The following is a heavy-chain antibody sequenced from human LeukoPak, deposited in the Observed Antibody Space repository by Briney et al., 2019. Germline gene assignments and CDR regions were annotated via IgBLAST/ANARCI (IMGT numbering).Heavy chain of an antibody. V-gene: IGHV3-66*01. J-gene: IGHJ4*02. D-gene: IGHD1-1*01. CDR3: ARSGSSYYFDY. CDR2: IYGGTTK. CDR1: GFTFSSYS. Sequence: GGSLRLSCAASGFTFSSYSMNWVRQAPGKGLEWVSIIYGGTTKDYADSVKGRFTISRDSSKNTLYPQMNSLRTEDTAVYYCARSGSSYYFDYWGQGTLVTVSS.